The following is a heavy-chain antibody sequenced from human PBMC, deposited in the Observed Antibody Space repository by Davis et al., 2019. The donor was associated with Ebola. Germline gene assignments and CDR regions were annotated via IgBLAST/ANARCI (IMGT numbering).Heavy chain of an antibody. D-gene: IGHD3-10*01. V-gene: IGHV3-30*18. Sequence: GGSLRLSCAASGFTFSSYWMHWVRQAPGKGLEWVAVISYDGSNKYYADFVKGRFTISRDNSKNTLYLQMNSLRAEDTAVYYCAKEGLLWFGELLYSYYYGMDVWGKGTTVTVSS. CDR3: AKEGLLWFGELLYSYYYGMDV. CDR2: ISYDGSNK. J-gene: IGHJ6*04. CDR1: GFTFSSYW.